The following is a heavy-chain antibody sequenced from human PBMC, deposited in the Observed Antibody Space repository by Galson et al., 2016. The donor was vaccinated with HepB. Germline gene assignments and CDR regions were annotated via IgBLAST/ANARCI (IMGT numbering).Heavy chain of an antibody. V-gene: IGHV2-5*02. Sequence: PALVKPTQTLTLTCTFSGFSLTTNVGVGWIRQPPGKALVWLAMIYWDDDKRYSPSLKSRLSVTKDTSKNQVVFTMSNMDPVDTATYYCAHRRESVVVLGGWFDSWGQGILVTVSS. CDR3: AHRRESVVVLGGWFDS. J-gene: IGHJ5*01. D-gene: IGHD3-22*01. CDR1: GFSLTTNVG. CDR2: IYWDDDK.